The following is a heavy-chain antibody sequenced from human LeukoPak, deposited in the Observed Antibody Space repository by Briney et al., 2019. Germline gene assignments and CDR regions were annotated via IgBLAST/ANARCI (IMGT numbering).Heavy chain of an antibody. CDR2: MNPNSGNT. CDR3: ARGYYDILTGYYTFDY. J-gene: IGHJ4*02. D-gene: IGHD3-9*01. CDR1: GYTFTSYA. V-gene: IGHV1-8*03. Sequence: ASVKVSCKASGYTFTSYAMNWVRQAPGQGLEWMGWMNPNSGNTGYAQKFQGRVTITRNTSISTAYMELSSLRSEDTAVYYCARGYYDILTGYYTFDYWGQGTLVTVSS.